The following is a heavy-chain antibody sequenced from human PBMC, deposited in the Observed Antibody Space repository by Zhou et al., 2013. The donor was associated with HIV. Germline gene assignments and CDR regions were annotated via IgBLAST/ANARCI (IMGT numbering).Heavy chain of an antibody. CDR2: MNPNSGNT. V-gene: IGHV1-8*03. Sequence: QVQLVQSGPEVKPPGASVRVSCKASGYTFAGYYMHWVRQAPGQGLEWMGWMNPNSGNTGYAQKFQGRVTITRNTSISTAYMELSSLRSEDTAVYYCARGRGYSYGLDYWGQGTLVTVSS. CDR3: ARGRGYSYGLDY. D-gene: IGHD5-18*01. CDR1: GYTFAGYY. J-gene: IGHJ4*02.